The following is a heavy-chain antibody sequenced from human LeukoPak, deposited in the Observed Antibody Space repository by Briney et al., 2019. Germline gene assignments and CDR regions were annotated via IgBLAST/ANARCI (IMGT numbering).Heavy chain of an antibody. V-gene: IGHV3-21*01. CDR2: ISSSSSYI. Sequence: PGGSLRLSCAASGFTFSSYSMNWVRQAPGKGLEWVSSISSSSSYIYYADSVKGRFTISRDNAKNSLYLQMNSLRAEDTAVYYCARDPTLRSSAYYYYYMDVWGKGTTVTVSS. J-gene: IGHJ6*03. CDR3: ARDPTLRSSAYYYYYMDV. CDR1: GFTFSSYS. D-gene: IGHD4-17*01.